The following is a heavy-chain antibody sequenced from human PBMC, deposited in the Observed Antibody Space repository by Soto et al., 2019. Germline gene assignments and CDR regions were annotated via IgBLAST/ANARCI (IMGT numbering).Heavy chain of an antibody. J-gene: IGHJ4*02. D-gene: IGHD1-26*01. CDR3: AKDLLIVGATPSGFDY. Sequence: LRVSCAASGFTFSSYAMSWVRQAPGKGLEWVSAISGSGGSTYYADSVKGRFTISRDNSKNTLYLQMNSLRAEDTAVYYCAKDLLIVGATPSGFDYWGQGTLVTVSS. CDR2: ISGSGGST. CDR1: GFTFSSYA. V-gene: IGHV3-23*01.